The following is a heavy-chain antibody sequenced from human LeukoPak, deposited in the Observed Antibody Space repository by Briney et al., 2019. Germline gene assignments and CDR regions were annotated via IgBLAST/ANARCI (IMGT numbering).Heavy chain of an antibody. Sequence: GGSLRLSCAASGFTFSDYYMSWIRQAPGKGLEWVSYISSSGSTIYYADSVKGRFTISRDNAKNSLYLQVNSLRAEDTAVYYCASLAYCGGDCYSYYFDYWGQGTLVTVSS. CDR3: ASLAYCGGDCYSYYFDY. V-gene: IGHV3-11*01. CDR1: GFTFSDYY. CDR2: ISSSGSTI. D-gene: IGHD2-21*02. J-gene: IGHJ4*02.